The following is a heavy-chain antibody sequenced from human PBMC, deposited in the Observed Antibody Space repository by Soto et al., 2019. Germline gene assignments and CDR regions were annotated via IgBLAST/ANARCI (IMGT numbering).Heavy chain of an antibody. J-gene: IGHJ4*02. Sequence: EVQLVESGGGLVQPGQSLRLSCTGSGFTLGAYAMSWVRQAPGKGLEWVGSIRSRAYGGTTEYAASVKGRFTISRDASKSIAYLQMNSLTTEDTAVYYCARYSLAPDLSDFDSWGQGTLVTVSS. CDR1: GFTLGAYA. CDR2: IRSRAYGGTT. CDR3: ARYSLAPDLSDFDS. D-gene: IGHD2-2*01. V-gene: IGHV3-49*04.